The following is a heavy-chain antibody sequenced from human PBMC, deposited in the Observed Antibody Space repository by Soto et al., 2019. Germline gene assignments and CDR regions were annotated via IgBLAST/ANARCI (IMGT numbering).Heavy chain of an antibody. V-gene: IGHV1-8*02. CDR1: GGTPSNSA. D-gene: IGHD6-6*01. CDR3: AREVVETSSLWLDP. J-gene: IGHJ5*02. CDR2: MNTNTNTT. Sequence: ASVKGCSKASGGTPSNSAISWVRQATGQGLEWIGWMNTNTNTTDSAEVFEGRVSLTWDTSISTAYMQLNSLKIDDTAVYYCAREVVETSSLWLDPWGQGTLVTVSS.